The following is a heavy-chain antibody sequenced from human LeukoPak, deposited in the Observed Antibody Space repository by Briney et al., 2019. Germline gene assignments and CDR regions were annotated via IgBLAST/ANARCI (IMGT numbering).Heavy chain of an antibody. D-gene: IGHD3-22*01. Sequence: ASVRVSCKASGYTFTSYDFNWVRQAPGQGLEWLGWISAHNGNTMYARKFQGRVTMTTDTSTSTAYMELRSLRSDDTAVYYCAPPQTYYDTNRELRFRCSSVLGGLATL. CDR3: APPQTYYDTNRELRFRCSSVL. CDR1: GYTFTSYD. V-gene: IGHV1-18*01. J-gene: IGHJ2*01. CDR2: ISAHNGNT.